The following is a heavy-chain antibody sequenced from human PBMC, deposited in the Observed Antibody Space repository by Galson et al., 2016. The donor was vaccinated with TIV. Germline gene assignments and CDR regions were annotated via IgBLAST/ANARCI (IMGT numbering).Heavy chain of an antibody. CDR3: ATELYCSSISCYYYYGLDV. CDR1: GGTLTSYA. D-gene: IGHD2-2*01. CDR2: ISAYNGDI. Sequence: SVKVSCKASGGTLTSYAINWVRQAPGRGLEWLGWISAYNGDIKSARKFQGRVTMTTDTSTNTAYMELRSLGSDDTAVYYCATELYCSSISCYYYYGLDVWGHGTTVTVSS. V-gene: IGHV1-18*01. J-gene: IGHJ6*02.